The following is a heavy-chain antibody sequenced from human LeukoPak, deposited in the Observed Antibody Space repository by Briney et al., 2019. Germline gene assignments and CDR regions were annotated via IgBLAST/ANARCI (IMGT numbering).Heavy chain of an antibody. CDR1: GYTFTGYY. V-gene: IGHV1-2*02. D-gene: IGHD3-16*02. J-gene: IGHJ4*02. Sequence: GASVKVSCKASGYTFTGYYMHWVRQAPGQGLEWMGWINPNSGGTNYAQKFQGRVTMTRDTSISTAYMELSRLRSDDTAVYYCARGRGYDYVWGSYRYTPDLDYWGQGTLVPSPQ. CDR2: INPNSGGT. CDR3: ARGRGYDYVWGSYRYTPDLDY.